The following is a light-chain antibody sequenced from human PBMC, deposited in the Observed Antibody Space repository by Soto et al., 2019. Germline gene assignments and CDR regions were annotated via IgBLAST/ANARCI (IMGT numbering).Light chain of an antibody. CDR3: QQYGRSPKR. J-gene: IGKJ1*01. CDR2: GAA. Sequence: EIVLTQSPGTLSLSPGERATLSCRASQSVSSRYLAWYQQKPGQAPRLLIYGAASGAAGIPDRFSGSGSGTEFMLPIRRLALEAFAVYSCQQYGRSPKRLGQRVTV. V-gene: IGKV3-20*01. CDR1: QSVSSRY.